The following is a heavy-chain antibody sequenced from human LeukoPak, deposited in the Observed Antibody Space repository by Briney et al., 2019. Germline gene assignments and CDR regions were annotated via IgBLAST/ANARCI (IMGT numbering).Heavy chain of an antibody. CDR3: ARVYTVTNSPSDY. Sequence: GGSLRLSCVASGFSFSTYAMNWVRQAPGKGLEWVSSISSSSSYIYYADSVKGRFTISRDNAKNSLYLQMNSLRAEDTAVYYCARVYTVTNSPSDYWGQGTLVTVSS. CDR2: ISSSSSYI. V-gene: IGHV3-21*01. CDR1: GFSFSTYA. J-gene: IGHJ4*02. D-gene: IGHD4-17*01.